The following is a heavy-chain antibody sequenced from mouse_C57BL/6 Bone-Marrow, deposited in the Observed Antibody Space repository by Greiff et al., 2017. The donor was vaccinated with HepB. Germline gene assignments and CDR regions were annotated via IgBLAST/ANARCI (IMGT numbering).Heavy chain of an antibody. V-gene: IGHV1-26*01. J-gene: IGHJ4*01. CDR1: GYTFTDYY. CDR2: INPNNGGT. Sequence: VQLQQSGPELVKPGASVKISCKASGYTFTDYYMNWVKQSHGKSLEWIGDINPNNGGTSYNQKFKGKATLTVDKSSSTAYMELRSLTSEDSAVYYCARFGYYLYAMDYWGQGTSVTVSS. D-gene: IGHD2-3*01. CDR3: ARFGYYLYAMDY.